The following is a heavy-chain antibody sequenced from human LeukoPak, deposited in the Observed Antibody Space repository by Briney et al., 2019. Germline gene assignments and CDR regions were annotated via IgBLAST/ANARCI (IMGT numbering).Heavy chain of an antibody. CDR2: INTDGSST. V-gene: IGHV3-74*01. D-gene: IGHD1-26*01. CDR3: ARVIVGASYYDAFDI. CDR1: GFTFSSYW. J-gene: IGHJ3*02. Sequence: GGSLRLSCAASGFTFSSYWMHWVRQAPGKGLVWVSRINTDGSSTSYADSVKGRFTISRDNAKNTLYLQMNSLRAEDTAVYYCARVIVGASYYDAFDIWGQGTMVTVSS.